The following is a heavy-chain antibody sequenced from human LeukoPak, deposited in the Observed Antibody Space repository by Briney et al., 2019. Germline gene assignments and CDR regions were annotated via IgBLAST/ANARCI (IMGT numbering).Heavy chain of an antibody. J-gene: IGHJ4*02. CDR2: ISAYSGNT. V-gene: IGHV1-18*01. D-gene: IGHD1-26*01. Sequence: ASVKVSCKASGYTFTSYGISWVRQAPGQGLEWMGWISAYSGNTNYAQKLQGRVTMTTDTSTSTAYMELRSLRSDDTAVYYCARDVRSGSYFDYWGQGTLVTVSS. CDR1: GYTFTSYG. CDR3: ARDVRSGSYFDY.